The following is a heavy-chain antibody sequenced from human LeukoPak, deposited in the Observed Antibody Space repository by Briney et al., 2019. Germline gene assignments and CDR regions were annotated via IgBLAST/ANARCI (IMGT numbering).Heavy chain of an antibody. CDR2: ISSSSSYI. J-gene: IGHJ4*02. Sequence: GGSLRLSCAASGFTVSSIYMSWVRQAPGKGLEWVSSISSSSSYIYYADSVKGRFTISRDNAKNSLYLQMNSLRAEDTAVYYCARGDWGLATILTLFDYWGQGTLVTVPS. V-gene: IGHV3-21*01. CDR3: ARGDWGLATILTLFDY. CDR1: GFTVSSIY. D-gene: IGHD5-24*01.